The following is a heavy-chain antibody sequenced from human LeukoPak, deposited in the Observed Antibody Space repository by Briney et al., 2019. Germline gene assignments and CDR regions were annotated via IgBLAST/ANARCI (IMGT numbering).Heavy chain of an antibody. CDR3: ARAGDGSGSYDNADYDY. J-gene: IGHJ4*02. CDR2: VHISGST. V-gene: IGHV4-61*09. Sequence: SETLSLTCTVSGGSISSGSYCWSWIRQPAGKGLEWIGHVHISGSTNYNSSLKSRVTISVDTSKNQFSLKLSSVTAADTAVYYCARAGDGSGSYDNADYDYWGQGTLVTVSS. D-gene: IGHD3-10*01. CDR1: GGSISSGSYC.